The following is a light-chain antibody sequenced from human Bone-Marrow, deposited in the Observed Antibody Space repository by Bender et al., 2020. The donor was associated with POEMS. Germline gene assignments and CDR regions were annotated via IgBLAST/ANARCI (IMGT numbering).Light chain of an antibody. CDR2: INSDGSH. J-gene: IGLJ3*02. CDR1: SGHSSYG. V-gene: IGLV4-69*02. CDR3: QTWDSGIRV. Sequence: QVVLTQSPSASASLGASVKLTCTLSSGHSSYGIAWHQQQPGKGPRYLMKINSDGSHSKGDGIPDRFSGSDSGAERYLTISSLQSDDEADYYCQTWDSGIRVFGGGTKLPVL.